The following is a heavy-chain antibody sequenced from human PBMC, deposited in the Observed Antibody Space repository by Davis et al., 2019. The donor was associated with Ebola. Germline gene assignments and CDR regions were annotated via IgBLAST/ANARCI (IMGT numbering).Heavy chain of an antibody. CDR3: ARDSGIFGDYYFDS. J-gene: IGHJ4*02. Sequence: SVKVSCKTSGGTFSSRAISWVRQAPGQGLEWMGGIVPQFRTTNYAQNFQGRVTITADDSTSTAYMELSSLTSEDTAVYYCARDSGIFGDYYFDSWGQGTLVTVSS. V-gene: IGHV1-69*13. CDR2: IVPQFRTT. D-gene: IGHD3-10*02. CDR1: GGTFSSRA.